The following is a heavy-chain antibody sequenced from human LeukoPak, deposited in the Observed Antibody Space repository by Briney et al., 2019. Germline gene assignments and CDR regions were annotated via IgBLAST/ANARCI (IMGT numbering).Heavy chain of an antibody. J-gene: IGHJ4*02. Sequence: GSLRLSCSASGFTFSSYTMTWVRKAPGKGLEWVSGISGSGGSTFDADSVKGRFTISRDNSKNTLYLQMNSLRAEDTAVYYCARGGIRFIDYWRQGTLVTVSS. V-gene: IGHV3-23*01. D-gene: IGHD3-10*01. CDR3: ARGGIRFIDY. CDR1: GFTFSSYT. CDR2: ISGSGGST.